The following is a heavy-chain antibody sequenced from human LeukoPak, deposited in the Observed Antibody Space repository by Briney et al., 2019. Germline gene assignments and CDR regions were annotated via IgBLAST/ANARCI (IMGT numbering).Heavy chain of an antibody. Sequence: GGSLRLSCAASGFTFSSYEMNWVRQAPGKGLEWVSYISSSGSTIYYADSVKGRFTISRDNANNSLYLEMNNMSAETTAVYYCGRAWSRVDPFDMWGQGTMVTVSS. J-gene: IGHJ3*02. CDR1: GFTFSSYE. CDR3: GRAWSRVDPFDM. V-gene: IGHV3-48*03. D-gene: IGHD2-8*02. CDR2: ISSSGSTI.